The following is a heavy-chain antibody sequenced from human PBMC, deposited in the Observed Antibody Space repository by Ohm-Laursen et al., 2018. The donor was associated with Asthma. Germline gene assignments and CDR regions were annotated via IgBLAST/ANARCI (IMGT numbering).Heavy chain of an antibody. CDR2: IFQTGSS. V-gene: IGHV4-31*03. CDR3: AREATVITRSFDS. Sequence: SQTLSLTCTVSGGSITRGPFYWGWIRQHPGKGLEWIGYIFQTGSSYYNTSLKSRVSISVDTSKNQFSLRVSSVTAADTAVYYCAREATVITRSFDSWGQAILVTVSS. J-gene: IGHJ4*02. CDR1: GGSITRGPFY. D-gene: IGHD4-23*01.